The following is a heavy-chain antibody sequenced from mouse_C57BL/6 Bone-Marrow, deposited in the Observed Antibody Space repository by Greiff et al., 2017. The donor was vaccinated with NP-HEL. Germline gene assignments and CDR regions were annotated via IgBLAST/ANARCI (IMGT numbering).Heavy chain of an antibody. CDR3: ARSPYYYGSSYVYFDV. CDR1: EYEFPSHD. Sequence: EVKLMESGGGLVQPGESLKLSCESNEYEFPSHDMSWVRKTPEKRLELVAAINSDGGSTYYPDTMERRFIISRDNTKKTLYLQMSSLRSEDTALYYCARSPYYYGSSYVYFDVWGTGTTVTVSS. D-gene: IGHD1-1*01. CDR2: INSDGGST. J-gene: IGHJ1*03. V-gene: IGHV5-2*01.